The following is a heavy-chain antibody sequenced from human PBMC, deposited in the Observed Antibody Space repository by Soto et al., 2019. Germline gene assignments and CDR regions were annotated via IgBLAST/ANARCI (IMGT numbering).Heavy chain of an antibody. Sequence: VQLQESGPGLVKPSETLSLTCTVSGGSISSYYWSWIRQPPGKGLEWIGYIYYSGSTNYNPSLKSRVTISVDTSKNQFSLKLSSVTAADTAVYYCARDSVNCSGGSCYSAYYYYGMDVWGQGTTVTVSS. CDR2: IYYSGST. CDR3: ARDSVNCSGGSCYSAYYYYGMDV. V-gene: IGHV4-59*01. J-gene: IGHJ6*02. D-gene: IGHD2-15*01. CDR1: GGSISSYY.